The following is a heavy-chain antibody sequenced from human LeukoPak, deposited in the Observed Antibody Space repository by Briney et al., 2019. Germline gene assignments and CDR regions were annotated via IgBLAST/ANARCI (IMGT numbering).Heavy chain of an antibody. CDR2: INPNSGNT. V-gene: IGHV1-8*02. CDR3: AREYSSSWSFDP. CDR1: GYTFTGYY. Sequence: ASVKVSCKASGYTFTGYYMHWVRQAPGQGLEWMGWINPNSGNTGYAQKFQGRVTMTRNTSISTAYMELSSLRSEDTAVYYCAREYSSSWSFDPWGQGTRVTVSS. D-gene: IGHD6-13*01. J-gene: IGHJ5*02.